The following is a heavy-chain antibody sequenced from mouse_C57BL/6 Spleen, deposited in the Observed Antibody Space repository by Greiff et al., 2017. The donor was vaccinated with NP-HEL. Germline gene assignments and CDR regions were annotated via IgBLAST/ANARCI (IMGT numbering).Heavy chain of an antibody. CDR3: TRDTTVDWYFDV. CDR2: IDPETGGP. V-gene: IGHV1-15*01. J-gene: IGHJ1*03. D-gene: IGHD1-1*01. CDR1: GYTFTDYE. Sequence: VQLQQSGAELVRPGASVTLSCKASGYTFTDYEMHWVKQTPVHGLEWIGAIDPETGGPAYNQKFKGKAILTADKSSSTAYMELRSLTTEDSAVYYGTRDTTVDWYFDVWGTGTTVTVSS.